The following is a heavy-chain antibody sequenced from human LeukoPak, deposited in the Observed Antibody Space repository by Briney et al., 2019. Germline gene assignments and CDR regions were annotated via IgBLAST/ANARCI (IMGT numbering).Heavy chain of an antibody. J-gene: IGHJ4*02. CDR1: GFTFDDYA. CDR2: ISWNSGSI. V-gene: IGHV3-9*01. D-gene: IGHD1-14*01. Sequence: PGGSLRLSCAASGFTFDDYAMHWVRQAPGKGLEWVSGISWNSGSITYADSVKGRFTISRDNAKNTLYLQMDSLRAEDTGVYYCARSNQADDYWGQGTLVTVSS. CDR3: ARSNQADDY.